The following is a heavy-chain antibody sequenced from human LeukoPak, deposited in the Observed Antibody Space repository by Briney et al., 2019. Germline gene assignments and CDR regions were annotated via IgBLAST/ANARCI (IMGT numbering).Heavy chain of an antibody. V-gene: IGHV3-33*06. Sequence: GGSLRLSCAASGFSFSSYGMHWVRQAPGKGLEWVAVIWFDGSNKYYADSVKGRFTISRDNSKNTLYLQMNSLRAEDTAVYYCAKEIYYYDSSGYYYGYFDYWGQGTLVTVSS. CDR1: GFSFSSYG. D-gene: IGHD3-22*01. CDR3: AKEIYYYDSSGYYYGYFDY. J-gene: IGHJ4*02. CDR2: IWFDGSNK.